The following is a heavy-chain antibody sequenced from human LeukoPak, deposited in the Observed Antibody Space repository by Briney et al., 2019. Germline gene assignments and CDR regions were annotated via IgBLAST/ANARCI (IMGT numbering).Heavy chain of an antibody. CDR3: AKVRSLLWFGELSSFDY. J-gene: IGHJ4*02. CDR2: ISGSGGST. CDR1: GW. D-gene: IGHD3-10*01. Sequence: PGGSLRLSCAGSGWMHWARQAPGKGLEWVSAISGSGGSTYYADSVKGRFTISRDNSKNTLYLQMNSLRAEDTAVYYCAKVRSLLWFGELSSFDYWGQGTLVTVSS. V-gene: IGHV3-23*01.